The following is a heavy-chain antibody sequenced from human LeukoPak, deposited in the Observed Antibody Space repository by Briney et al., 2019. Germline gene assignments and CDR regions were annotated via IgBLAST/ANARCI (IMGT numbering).Heavy chain of an antibody. CDR2: ISAYNGNT. CDR1: GYTFTSYG. Sequence: ASVKVSCKASGYTFTSYGISWVRQAPGQGLEWMGRISAYNGNTNYAQKLQGRVTMTTDTSTSTAYMELRSLRSDDTAVYYCARGYDFWSGYLYYFDYWGQGTLVTVSS. J-gene: IGHJ4*02. CDR3: ARGYDFWSGYLYYFDY. V-gene: IGHV1-18*01. D-gene: IGHD3-3*01.